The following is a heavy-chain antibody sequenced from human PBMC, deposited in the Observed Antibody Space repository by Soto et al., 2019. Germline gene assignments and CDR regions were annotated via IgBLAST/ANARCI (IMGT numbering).Heavy chain of an antibody. CDR3: TRAPKYFFDSGGYYVVDYFDY. J-gene: IGHJ4*02. D-gene: IGHD3-22*01. CDR1: VFTFSDDA. Sequence: PGGSLRLSFSASVFTFSDDAMVWVRQAPGKGLEWVGFIRSKTYGGTTEYAASVKGRFTISRDDFKSVAYLQMHSLKTEDTAVYYCTRAPKYFFDSGGYYVVDYFDYWGQGTLVTVSS. CDR2: IRSKTYGGTT. V-gene: IGHV3-49*04.